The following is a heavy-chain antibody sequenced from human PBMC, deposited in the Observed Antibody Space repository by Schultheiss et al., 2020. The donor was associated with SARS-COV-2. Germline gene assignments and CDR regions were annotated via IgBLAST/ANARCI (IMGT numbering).Heavy chain of an antibody. Sequence: SQTLSLTCAVYGGSFSGYYWSWIRQPPGKGLEWIGEINHSGSTYYNPSLKSRVTMSVDTSKNQFSLKLSSVTAADTAVYYCARQRYNWNDDGMDVWGQGTTVTVSS. D-gene: IGHD1-1*01. CDR2: INHSGST. V-gene: IGHV4-34*01. CDR3: ARQRYNWNDDGMDV. J-gene: IGHJ6*02. CDR1: GGSFSGYY.